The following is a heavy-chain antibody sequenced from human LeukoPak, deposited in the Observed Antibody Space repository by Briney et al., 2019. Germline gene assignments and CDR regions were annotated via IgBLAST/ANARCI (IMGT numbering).Heavy chain of an antibody. D-gene: IGHD3-10*01. V-gene: IGHV4-34*01. CDR2: INHSEST. J-gene: IGHJ5*02. Sequence: SETLSLTCAVYGGSFSDYYWSWIRQPPGKGLEWIGEINHSESTNYNPSLKSRVTVSVDTSKNQFSLKLSSVTAADTAVYYCARNWDGSGSYLNWFDPWGQGTLVTVSS. CDR3: ARNWDGSGSYLNWFDP. CDR1: GGSFSDYY.